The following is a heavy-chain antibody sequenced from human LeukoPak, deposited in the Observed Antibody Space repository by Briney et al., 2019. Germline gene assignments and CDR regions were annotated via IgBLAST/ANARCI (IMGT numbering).Heavy chain of an antibody. D-gene: IGHD3-22*01. Sequence: GGSLRLSCAASGFTFSDYYMSWIRQAPGKGLEWVSYISSSGSTIYYADSVKGRFTISRDNAKNSLYLQMNSLRAEDTAVYYCARAPMIVVVITDWFDPWGQGTLVSVSS. J-gene: IGHJ5*02. CDR2: ISSSGSTI. CDR1: GFTFSDYY. CDR3: ARAPMIVVVITDWFDP. V-gene: IGHV3-11*01.